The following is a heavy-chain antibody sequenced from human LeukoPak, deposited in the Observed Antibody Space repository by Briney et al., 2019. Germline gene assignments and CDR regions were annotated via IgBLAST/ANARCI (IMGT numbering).Heavy chain of an antibody. CDR1: GDSIGGYY. CDR3: ARGVTLIRGAKQYNWFDP. J-gene: IGHJ5*02. D-gene: IGHD3-10*01. Sequence: SETLSLTCTVSGDSIGGYYWNWIRQPAGKGLEWIGPIYSSGTTNYNPSLKSRVTMSVDTSMNQFSLKLSSVTAAETAVYYCARGVTLIRGAKQYNWFDPWGQGTLVTVSS. V-gene: IGHV4-4*07. CDR2: IYSSGTT.